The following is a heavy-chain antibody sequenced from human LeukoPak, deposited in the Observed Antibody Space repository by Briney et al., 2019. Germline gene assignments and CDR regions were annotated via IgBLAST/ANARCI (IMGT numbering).Heavy chain of an antibody. Sequence: SETLSLTCTVSGGSISSSSYYWGWIRQPPGKGLEWIGSIYYSGSTYYNPSLKSRVTISVDTSKNQFSLKLSSVTAADTAVYYCARDGITMIVVVIGTPGMSAEGWFDPWGQGTLVTVSS. D-gene: IGHD3-22*01. CDR1: GGSISSSSYY. V-gene: IGHV4-39*07. J-gene: IGHJ5*02. CDR3: ARDGITMIVVVIGTPGMSAEGWFDP. CDR2: IYYSGST.